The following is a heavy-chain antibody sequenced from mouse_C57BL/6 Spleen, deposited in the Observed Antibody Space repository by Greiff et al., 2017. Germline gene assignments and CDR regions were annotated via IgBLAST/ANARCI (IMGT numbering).Heavy chain of an antibody. D-gene: IGHD4-1*01. V-gene: IGHV8-8*01. Sequence: QVQLKESGPGILQPSQSLSLSCSFSGFSLSTFGMGVGWIRQPAGKGLVWLAHIWWDDDKYYKPALKSRLTISKGTSTNQVFLKIANVDTADTSTYYCARIEGSSWDPYYFDDWGQGTTLTVSS. J-gene: IGHJ2*01. CDR2: IWWDDDK. CDR3: ARIEGSSWDPYYFDD. CDR1: GFSLSTFGMG.